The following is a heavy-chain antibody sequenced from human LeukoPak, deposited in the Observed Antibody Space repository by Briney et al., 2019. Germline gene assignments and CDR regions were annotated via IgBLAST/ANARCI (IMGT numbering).Heavy chain of an antibody. Sequence: GGSLRLSCAASGFTFSSYWMHWVRQAPGQGLVWVSRINSDGSSTTYADSVKGRFTISRDNAKNTLYLQMNSLRAEDTAVYYCARDQLYCSGGYCYFDYWGQGTLVTVSS. J-gene: IGHJ4*02. CDR3: ARDQLYCSGGYCYFDY. V-gene: IGHV3-74*01. CDR1: GFTFSSYW. D-gene: IGHD2-15*01. CDR2: INSDGSST.